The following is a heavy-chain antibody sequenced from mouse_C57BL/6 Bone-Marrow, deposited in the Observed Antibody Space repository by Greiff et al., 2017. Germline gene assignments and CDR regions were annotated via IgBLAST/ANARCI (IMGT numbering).Heavy chain of an antibody. D-gene: IGHD1-1*01. CDR2: INPYNGDT. V-gene: IGHV1-20*01. J-gene: IGHJ4*01. CDR3: ARSYYYGSSYGAMDY. Sequence: EVQLQQSGPELVKPGDSVKISCKASGYSFTGYFMNWVMQSHGKSLAWIGRINPYNGDTFYNQKFKGKATLTVDKSSSTAHMELRSPTSEDSAVYYCARSYYYGSSYGAMDYWGQGTSVTVSS. CDR1: GYSFTGYF.